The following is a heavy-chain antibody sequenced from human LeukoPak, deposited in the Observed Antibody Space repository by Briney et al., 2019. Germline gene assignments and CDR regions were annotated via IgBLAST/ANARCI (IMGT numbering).Heavy chain of an antibody. CDR1: GFTFDDYG. D-gene: IGHD3-3*01. CDR3: AREDTVWSGYRYYYYYMDV. J-gene: IGHJ6*03. V-gene: IGHV3-20*04. CDR2: INWNGGST. Sequence: GGSLRLSCAASGFTFDDYGMSWVRQAPGKGLEWVSGINWNGGSTGYADSVKGRFTISRDTAKNSLYLQMNSLRAEDTALYYCAREDTVWSGYRYYYYYMDVWGKGTTVTVSS.